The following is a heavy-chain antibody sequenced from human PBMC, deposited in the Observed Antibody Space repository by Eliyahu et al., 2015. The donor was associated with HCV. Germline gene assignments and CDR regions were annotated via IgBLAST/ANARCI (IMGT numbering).Heavy chain of an antibody. V-gene: IGHV3-23*01. CDR3: VKGMGSCAGSGCFEGQSFFYFALDV. Sequence: EVHLLDSGGGLIEPGGSLRLSCAGSGFTFNSFAMSWVRQAPGKGLEWVSGISRDNSKNTLFLQMSGLRADDTAIYYCVKGMGSCAGSGCFEGQSFFYFALDVWGQGTTVIVSS. CDR1: GFTFNSFA. D-gene: IGHD2-8*02. J-gene: IGHJ6*02.